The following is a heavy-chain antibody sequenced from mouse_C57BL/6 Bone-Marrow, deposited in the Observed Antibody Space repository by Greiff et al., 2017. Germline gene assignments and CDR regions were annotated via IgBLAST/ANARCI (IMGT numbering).Heavy chain of an antibody. CDR1: GYTFTSYW. Sequence: QVQLQQSGAELVRPGTSVKLSCKASGYTFTSYWMHWVKQRPGQGLEWIGVIDPSDSYTNYNQKFKGKATLTVDTSSSTASMQLSSLTSEDSAVCYCARWDYWYFDVWGTGTTVTVSS. D-gene: IGHD2-4*01. CDR3: ARWDYWYFDV. CDR2: IDPSDSYT. V-gene: IGHV1-59*01. J-gene: IGHJ1*03.